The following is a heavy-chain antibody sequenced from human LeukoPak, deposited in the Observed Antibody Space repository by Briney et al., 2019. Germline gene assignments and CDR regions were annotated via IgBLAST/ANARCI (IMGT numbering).Heavy chain of an antibody. CDR2: ISAYNGNT. V-gene: IGHV1-18*01. CDR1: GYTFTSYG. CDR3: ARVPAVDIVATRRDYYYYYYMDV. D-gene: IGHD5-12*01. J-gene: IGHJ6*03. Sequence: ASVKVSCKASGYTFTSYGISWVRQAPGQGLEWMGWISAYNGNTNYAQKLQGRVTMTTDTSTSTAYMELRSLRSDDTAVYYCARVPAVDIVATRRDYYYYYYMDVWGKGTTVTVSS.